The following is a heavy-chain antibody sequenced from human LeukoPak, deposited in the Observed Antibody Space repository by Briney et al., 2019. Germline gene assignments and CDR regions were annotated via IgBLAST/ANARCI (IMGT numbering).Heavy chain of an antibody. CDR1: GYTITSGYY. J-gene: IGHJ4*02. CDR2: IYHSGTT. D-gene: IGHD3-22*01. V-gene: IGHV4-38-2*01. CDR3: GRYSNDYYYFDY. Sequence: SESLTLTCAASGYTITSGYYWGWIREPQGTGLEWIVIIYHSGTTFYNASLKSRVTISVDTSKNQFSLKLSSVTAADTAVYYCGRYSNDYYYFDYWGQGTLVTVSS.